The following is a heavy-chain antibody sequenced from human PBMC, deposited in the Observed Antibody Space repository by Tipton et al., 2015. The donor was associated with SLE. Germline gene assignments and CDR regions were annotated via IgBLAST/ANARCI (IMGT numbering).Heavy chain of an antibody. J-gene: IGHJ4*02. CDR3: ARGRLGMSYYPLDY. V-gene: IGHV4-34*01. D-gene: IGHD3-10*01. Sequence: TLSLTCGVYGGSFFGYHWSWIRQSPGQGLEWIGEINHSGRTTYNPSLQSRVTISVDPANNQFSLDLTSVTAADTAVYYCARGRLGMSYYPLDYWGQGTLVIVSS. CDR2: INHSGRT. CDR1: GGSFFGYH.